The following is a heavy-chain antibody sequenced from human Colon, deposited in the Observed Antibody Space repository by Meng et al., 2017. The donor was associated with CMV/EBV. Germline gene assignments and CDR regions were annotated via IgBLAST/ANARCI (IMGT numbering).Heavy chain of an antibody. CDR2: TFLGESDT. J-gene: IGHJ3*02. Sequence: KVSCKTSGNNFPNVWIAWVRQMPGMGLEWMGITFLGESDTRYSPSFQGHVTISADRALNTAYLQWGSLKASDTAMYYCARLWGCTSTTTCYRLHDAFDIWGQGTVVTVSS. CDR1: GNNFPNVW. CDR3: ARLWGCTSTTTCYRLHDAFDI. D-gene: IGHD2-2*02. V-gene: IGHV5-51*01.